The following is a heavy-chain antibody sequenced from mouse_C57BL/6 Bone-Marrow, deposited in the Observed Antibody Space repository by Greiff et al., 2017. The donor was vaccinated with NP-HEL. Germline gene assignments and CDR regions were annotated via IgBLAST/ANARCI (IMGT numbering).Heavy chain of an antibody. CDR1: GYTFTDYN. V-gene: IGHV1-18*01. CDR2: INPNNGGT. CDR3: ARGGSSYGYFDV. D-gene: IGHD1-1*01. J-gene: IGHJ1*03. Sequence: EVQLQESGPELVKPGASVKIPCKASGYTFTDYNMDWVKQSHGKSLEWIGDINPNNGGTIYTQKFKGKATLTVDKSSSTAYMELRSLTSEDTAVYYCARGGSSYGYFDVWGTGTTVTVSS.